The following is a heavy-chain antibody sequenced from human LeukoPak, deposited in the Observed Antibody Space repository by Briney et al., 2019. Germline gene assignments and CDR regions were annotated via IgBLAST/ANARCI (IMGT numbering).Heavy chain of an antibody. V-gene: IGHV3-21*05. CDR1: EFTFSHYS. J-gene: IGHJ6*02. CDR3: ARDFRGHYSMDV. Sequence: GGSLRLSCAAPEFTFSHYSMNWVRQAPGKGLEWLSYISYDIRDTYYADSVKGRFIISRDNAKNSLYLQINSLRDEDTAVYFCARDFRGHYSMDVWGQGTTVTVSS. CDR2: ISYDIRDT.